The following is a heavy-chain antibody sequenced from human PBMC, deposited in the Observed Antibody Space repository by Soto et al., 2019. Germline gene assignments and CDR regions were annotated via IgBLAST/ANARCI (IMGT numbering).Heavy chain of an antibody. D-gene: IGHD3-10*01. V-gene: IGHV1-24*01. CDR1: GYTLTELS. CDR3: ATDEKVWFEGKWAFDI. CDR2: FDPEDGET. J-gene: IGHJ3*02. Sequence: ASVKVSCKVSGYTLTELSMHWVRQAPGKGLEWMGGFDPEDGETIYAQKFQGRVTMTEDTSTDTAYMELSSLRSEDTAVYYCATDEKVWFEGKWAFDIWGQGTMVTVSS.